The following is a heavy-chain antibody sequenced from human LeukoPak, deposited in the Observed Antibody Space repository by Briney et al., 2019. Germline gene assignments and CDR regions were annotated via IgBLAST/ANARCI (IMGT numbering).Heavy chain of an antibody. Sequence: ASVKVSCKASGYTFTSYGISWVRQAPGQGLEWMGWISAYNGNTNYAQKLQGRVTMTTDTSTSTAYMELRSLRSDDTAVYYCARGRPVDTAMVDFDYWGQGTLVTVSS. CDR3: ARGRPVDTAMVDFDY. CDR2: ISAYNGNT. CDR1: GYTFTSYG. V-gene: IGHV1-18*01. J-gene: IGHJ4*02. D-gene: IGHD5-18*01.